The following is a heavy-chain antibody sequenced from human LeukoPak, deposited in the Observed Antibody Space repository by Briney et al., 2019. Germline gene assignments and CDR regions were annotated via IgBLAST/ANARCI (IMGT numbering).Heavy chain of an antibody. D-gene: IGHD3-9*01. CDR3: ARDLTPAGYFVY. CDR2: IWYDGSNK. Sequence: GGSLSLSCAASVFTFSNYGMHWVRQAPGRGLEWVAVIWYDGSNKSYAAPVKGRFTIPKKNSKNTLYLQMNSLRAEATAVYYCARDLTPAGYFVYGGKGHLVT. J-gene: IGHJ4*02. V-gene: IGHV3-33*01. CDR1: VFTFSNYG.